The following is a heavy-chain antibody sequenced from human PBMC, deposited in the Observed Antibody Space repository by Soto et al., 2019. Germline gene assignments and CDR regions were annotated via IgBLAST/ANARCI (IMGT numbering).Heavy chain of an antibody. D-gene: IGHD1-1*01. CDR1: GCTFSDYY. Sequence: ASVKVSCKASGCTFSDYYIHWVRQAPGQGLEWMGWINPNSGGTKYAPKFQGGVTMTRDTSITTAYMELSRLRSGDTAVYYCAREPATAKPEGVDFWGQGTLVTVSS. V-gene: IGHV1-2*02. CDR3: AREPATAKPEGVDF. J-gene: IGHJ4*02. CDR2: INPNSGGT.